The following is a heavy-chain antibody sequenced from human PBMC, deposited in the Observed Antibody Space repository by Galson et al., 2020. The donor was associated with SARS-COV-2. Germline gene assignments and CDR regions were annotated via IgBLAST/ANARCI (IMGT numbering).Heavy chain of an antibody. CDR2: FDPEAGET. J-gene: IGHJ4*02. Sequence: ASVKVSCKVSGYTLTELSMHWVRQAPGKGLEWMGGFDPEAGETIYAQKFQGRVTMTEDTSTDTAYMELSSLRSEDTAVYYCATKPAIFTVVTPPDYWGQGTLVTVSS. CDR3: ATKPAIFTVVTPPDY. V-gene: IGHV1-24*01. D-gene: IGHD2-21*02. CDR1: GYTLTELS.